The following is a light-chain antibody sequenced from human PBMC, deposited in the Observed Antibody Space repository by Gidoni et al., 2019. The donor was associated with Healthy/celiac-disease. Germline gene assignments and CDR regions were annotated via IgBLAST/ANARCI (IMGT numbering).Light chain of an antibody. Sequence: SYELTQPPSVSVSPGPTASITCSGDKLGDKYACWYQQKPGQSPVLVIYEDNKRPSGIPERFSGSNSGNTATLTIFGTQAMDEADYYCQAWDRNTVVFGGGTELTVL. V-gene: IGLV3-1*01. J-gene: IGLJ2*01. CDR2: EDN. CDR3: QAWDRNTVV. CDR1: KLGDKY.